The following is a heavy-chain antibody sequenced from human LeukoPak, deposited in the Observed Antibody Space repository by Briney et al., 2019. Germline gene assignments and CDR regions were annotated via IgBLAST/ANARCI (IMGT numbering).Heavy chain of an antibody. V-gene: IGHV5-51*01. J-gene: IGHJ4*02. D-gene: IGHD2-2*01. CDR2: IYPGDSDT. Sequence: GASLQISCKGSGYRFTSYWIGWVRQMSGKGLEWMGIIYPGDSDTRYSPSFQGQVTISADKSISTAYLQWSSLKAADTAIYYCARQWGDCSSTSCYSADWGQGTLVTVSS. CDR1: GYRFTSYW. CDR3: ARQWGDCSSTSCYSAD.